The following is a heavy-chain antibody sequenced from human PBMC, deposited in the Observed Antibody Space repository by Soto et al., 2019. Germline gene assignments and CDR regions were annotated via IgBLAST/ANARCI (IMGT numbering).Heavy chain of an antibody. CDR2: ISSSSSYT. V-gene: IGHV3-11*06. CDR3: ARDRRGYDFWSGYYGGMDV. J-gene: IGHJ6*02. Sequence: PGGSLRLSCAASGFTFSDYYMSWIRQAPGKGLEWVSYISSSSSYTNYADSVKGRFTISRDNAKNSLYLQMNSLRAEDTAVYYCARDRRGYDFWSGYYGGMDVWGQGTTVTVSS. CDR1: GFTFSDYY. D-gene: IGHD3-3*01.